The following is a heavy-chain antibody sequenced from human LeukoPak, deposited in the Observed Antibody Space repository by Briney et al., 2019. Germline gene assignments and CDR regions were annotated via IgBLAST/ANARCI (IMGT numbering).Heavy chain of an antibody. CDR2: ISSSSGSI. CDR3: ARAHYDSGPYSFDY. Sequence: PGGSLRLSCAASGFTFSSYSMNWVRQAPGKGLEWISYISSSSGSIYYADSVKGRFTISRDNAKNSLYLQMNSLRAEDTAVYYCARAHYDSGPYSFDYWGQGTLVTVSS. D-gene: IGHD3-16*01. CDR1: GFTFSSYS. V-gene: IGHV3-48*01. J-gene: IGHJ4*02.